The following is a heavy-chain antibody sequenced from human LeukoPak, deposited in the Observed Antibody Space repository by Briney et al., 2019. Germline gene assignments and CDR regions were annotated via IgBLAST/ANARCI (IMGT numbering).Heavy chain of an antibody. V-gene: IGHV4-34*01. Sequence: PSETLSLTCAVYGGSFSGYYWSWIRQPPGKGLEWIGEINHSGSTYYNPSLKSRVTISVDRSKNQFSLKLSSVTAADTAVYYCARVRYYDSSGYLDLWGQGTLVTVSS. D-gene: IGHD3-22*01. J-gene: IGHJ5*02. CDR2: INHSGST. CDR3: ARVRYYDSSGYLDL. CDR1: GGSFSGYY.